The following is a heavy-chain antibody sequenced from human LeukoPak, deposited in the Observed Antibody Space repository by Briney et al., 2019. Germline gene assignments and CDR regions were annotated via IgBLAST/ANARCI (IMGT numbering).Heavy chain of an antibody. CDR3: ARDRAWNYFDY. CDR1: GFTFSRHG. V-gene: IGHV3-30*03. Sequence: GTSLRLSCAASGFTFSRHGMHWVRQAPGKGLEWVAIISNDGSRKYYAHSVEGRFTISRDNSKNTLYLQMDSLRAEDTAVYYCARDRAWNYFDYWGQGALVTVSS. J-gene: IGHJ4*02. CDR2: ISNDGSRK. D-gene: IGHD3-3*01.